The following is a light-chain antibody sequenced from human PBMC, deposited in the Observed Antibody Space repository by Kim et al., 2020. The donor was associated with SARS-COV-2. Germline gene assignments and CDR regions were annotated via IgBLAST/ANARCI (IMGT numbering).Light chain of an antibody. CDR1: QTLSRSY. J-gene: IGKJ2*01. V-gene: IGKV3-20*01. CDR2: GTA. Sequence: LFPGERVTRSCRASQTLSRSYLAWYQQKPGQAPRLLIYGTASRANGIPGRFSGSGSGTDFTLTISRLEPEDSAVYYCQRYGSSSYTFGQGTKLEIK. CDR3: QRYGSSSYT.